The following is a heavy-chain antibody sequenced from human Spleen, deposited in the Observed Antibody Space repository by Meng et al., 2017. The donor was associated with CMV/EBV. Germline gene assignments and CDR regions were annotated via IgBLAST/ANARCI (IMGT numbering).Heavy chain of an antibody. CDR2: IKPDGSEK. J-gene: IGHJ4*02. V-gene: IGHV3-7*01. Sequence: GGSLRLSCTVSGYSISSGYYWGWVRQAPGKGLEWVANIKPDGSEKYYMDSVKGRFTSSRDNAKNSVYLQLNSLRAEDTAVYYCARETHRPFDFWTGVGVLSYFDYWGQGTLVTVSS. D-gene: IGHD3/OR15-3a*01. CDR1: GYSISSGYY. CDR3: ARETHRPFDFWTGVGVLSYFDY.